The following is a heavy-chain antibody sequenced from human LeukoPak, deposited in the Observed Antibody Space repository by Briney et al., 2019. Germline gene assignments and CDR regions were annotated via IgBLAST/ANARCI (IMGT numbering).Heavy chain of an antibody. CDR2: INPSGGNT. J-gene: IGHJ5*02. Sequence: ASVKVSCKASGGTFSSYAISWVRQAPGQGLEWMGTINPSGGNTNYALRFQGRVTMTRDTSTSTVYMELSGLRSEDTAVYYCARGVLGRALDPWGQGTLVTVSS. V-gene: IGHV1-46*01. CDR3: ARGVLGRALDP. CDR1: GGTFSSYA. D-gene: IGHD7-27*01.